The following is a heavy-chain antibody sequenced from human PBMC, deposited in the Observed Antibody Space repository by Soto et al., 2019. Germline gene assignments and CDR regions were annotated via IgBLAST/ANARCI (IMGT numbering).Heavy chain of an antibody. V-gene: IGHV4-39*01. CDR1: GGSISSSSYY. D-gene: IGHD6-13*01. CDR3: ARQAAVNFDY. J-gene: IGHJ4*02. CDR2: IYYSGST. Sequence: SETLSLTCTVSGGSISSSSYYWGWIRQPPGKGLEWIGSIYYSGSTYYNPSLKSRVTISVDTSKNQFSLKLSSVTAADTAVYYCARQAAVNFDYWGQGTLVIVSS.